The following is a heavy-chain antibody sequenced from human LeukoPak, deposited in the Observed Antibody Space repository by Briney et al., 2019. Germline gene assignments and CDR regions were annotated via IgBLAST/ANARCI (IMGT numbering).Heavy chain of an antibody. V-gene: IGHV1-69*02. CDR1: GGTFSSYT. Sequence: VKVSCKASGGTFSSYTISWVRQAPGQGLEWMGRIIPILGIANYAQKFQGRVTITADKSTSTAYMELSSMRSEETAVYYCARVPRYCSSTICYIGAFDIWGQGTMVTVSS. CDR2: IIPILGIA. J-gene: IGHJ3*02. D-gene: IGHD2-2*02. CDR3: ARVPRYCSSTICYIGAFDI.